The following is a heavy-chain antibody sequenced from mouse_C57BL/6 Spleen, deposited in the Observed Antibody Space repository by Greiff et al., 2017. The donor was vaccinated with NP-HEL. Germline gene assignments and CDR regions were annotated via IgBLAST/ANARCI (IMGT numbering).Heavy chain of an antibody. CDR3: VRETVVAHYAMDY. Sequence: EVQLVESGGGLVQPKGSLKLSCAASGFTFNTYAMHWVRQAPGKGLEWVARIRSKSSNYATYYADSVKDRFTISRDDSQSMLYLQMNNLKTEDTAMYYCVRETVVAHYAMDYWGQGTSVTVSS. CDR2: IRSKSSNYAT. V-gene: IGHV10-3*01. CDR1: GFTFNTYA. J-gene: IGHJ4*01. D-gene: IGHD1-1*01.